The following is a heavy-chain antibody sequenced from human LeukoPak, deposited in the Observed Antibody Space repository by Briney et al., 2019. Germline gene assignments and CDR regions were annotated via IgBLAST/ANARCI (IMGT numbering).Heavy chain of an antibody. V-gene: IGHV4-59*01. J-gene: IGHJ6*02. CDR3: ASGVVGAPYYYYYGMDV. Sequence: PSETLSLTCTVSGGSISSYYWSWIRQPPGKGLEWIGYIYYSGSTNYNPSLKSRVTISVDTSKNQFSLKLSPVTAADTAVYYCASGVVGAPYYYYYGMDVWGQGTTVTVSS. D-gene: IGHD1-26*01. CDR1: GGSISSYY. CDR2: IYYSGST.